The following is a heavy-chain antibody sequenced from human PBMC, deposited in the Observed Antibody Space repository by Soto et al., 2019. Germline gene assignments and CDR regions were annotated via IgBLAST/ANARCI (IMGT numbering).Heavy chain of an antibody. CDR3: AKDSSGYSTLYGMDV. J-gene: IGHJ6*02. CDR1: GFTFDDYA. D-gene: IGHD3-22*01. V-gene: IGHV3-9*01. CDR2: ISWNSGSI. Sequence: PGGSLRLSCAASGFTFDDYAMHWVRQAPGKGLEWVSGISWNSGSIGYADSVKGRFTISRDNAKNSLYLQMNSLRAEDTALYYCAKDSSGYSTLYGMDVWGQGTTVPVSS.